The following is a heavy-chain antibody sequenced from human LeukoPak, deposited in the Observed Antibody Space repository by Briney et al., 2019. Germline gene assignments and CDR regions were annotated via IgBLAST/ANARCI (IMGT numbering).Heavy chain of an antibody. D-gene: IGHD3-22*01. J-gene: IGHJ4*02. CDR2: ISAYNGNT. CDR3: ARDAADYDSSGYYGFDY. V-gene: IGHV1-18*01. CDR1: GYTFTSYG. Sequence: ASVKVSCKASGYTFTSYGISWVRQAPGQGLEWMGWISAYNGNTNYAQKLQGRVTMTTDTSTSTAYMELRSLRSDDTAVYYCARDAADYDSSGYYGFDYWGQGTLVTVSS.